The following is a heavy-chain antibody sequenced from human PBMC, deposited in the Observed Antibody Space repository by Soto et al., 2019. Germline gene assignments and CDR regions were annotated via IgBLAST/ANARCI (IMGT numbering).Heavy chain of an antibody. CDR3: AGGNFYGSGSYPPFTY. V-gene: IGHV1-69*13. CDR2: IIPILDTA. J-gene: IGHJ4*02. Sequence: ASVKVSCKASGGTFSSYAIGWVRQAPGQGLEWMGGIIPILDTANSAQRFRGRVTITADESTGTAYMELSSLRSEDTAVYFCAGGNFYGSGSYPPFTYWGQGSLVTVSS. D-gene: IGHD3-10*01. CDR1: GGTFSSYA.